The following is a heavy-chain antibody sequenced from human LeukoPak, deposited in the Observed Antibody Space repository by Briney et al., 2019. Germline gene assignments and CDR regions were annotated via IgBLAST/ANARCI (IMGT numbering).Heavy chain of an antibody. J-gene: IGHJ4*02. CDR2: INPSGGST. D-gene: IGHD2-2*01. CDR1: GYTLTRYY. V-gene: IGHV1-46*01. CDR3: ARRCSSTSCPDDY. Sequence: ASVKVSCKAFGYTLTRYYMHWVRQAPGQGLEWMGVINPSGGSTGRAQKFQGRVTMTRDTSTSTVYMELSSLRSEDTAVYYCARRCSSTSCPDDYWGQGTLVTVSS.